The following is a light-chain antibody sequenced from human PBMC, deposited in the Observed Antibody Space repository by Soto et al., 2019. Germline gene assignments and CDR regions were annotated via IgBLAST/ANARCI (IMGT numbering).Light chain of an antibody. CDR2: AAS. CDR3: QESATTRWA. CDR1: QNITNY. Sequence: DIQLTQSPSSLSASVGDRVTIACRASQNITNYLAWYQHSPGQAPNLLIFAASPRQTGIPARFSGSGSGTDFTLTISSLHPEDFATFYCQESATTRWAFGQGTKVDIK. V-gene: IGKV1-39*01. J-gene: IGKJ1*01.